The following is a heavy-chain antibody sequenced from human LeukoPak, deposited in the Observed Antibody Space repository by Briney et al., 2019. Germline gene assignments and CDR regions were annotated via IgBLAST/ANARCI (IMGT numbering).Heavy chain of an antibody. J-gene: IGHJ4*02. CDR1: GFAVSTKF. V-gene: IGHV3-53*01. Sequence: PGGSLTLSCAASGFAVSTKFMTWVRQPPAKGLEWVSVIYTGGLTYYADPVKGRFTISRDNSKNTLYLQMNNLKADDTAVYYCAKDEAAAGGGLDYWGQGTLVIVSS. CDR2: IYTGGLT. D-gene: IGHD6-13*01. CDR3: AKDEAAAGGGLDY.